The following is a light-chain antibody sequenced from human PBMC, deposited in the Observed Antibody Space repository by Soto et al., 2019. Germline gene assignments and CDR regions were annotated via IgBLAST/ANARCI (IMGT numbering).Light chain of an antibody. V-gene: IGKV3-11*01. CDR2: DAY. CDR3: QQRVN. CDR1: QSVGTY. J-gene: IGKJ5*01. Sequence: ETVLTQSPAALSLSPGERAALSCRASQSVGTYLAWYQQKPGQAPRLLIYDAYDRATGFPARFSASGSGTDFSLTISSLEPEDFAVYYCQQRVNFDQGTRLEI.